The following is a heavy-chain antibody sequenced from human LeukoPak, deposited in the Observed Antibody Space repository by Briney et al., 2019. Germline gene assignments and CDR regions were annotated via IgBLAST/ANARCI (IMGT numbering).Heavy chain of an antibody. CDR3: ARASWAAAAIEN. D-gene: IGHD6-13*01. J-gene: IGHJ4*02. V-gene: IGHV3-53*04. CDR2: IYSGGSP. CDR1: GVTVSSNY. Sequence: GGSLRLSCAPSGVTVSSNYMSWVRQAPGKGLEWVSVIYSGGSPYFADYVKGRFTISSHNSKNTLYLQMNRLRAEDSAVYYCARASWAAAAIENWGQGTLVTVSS.